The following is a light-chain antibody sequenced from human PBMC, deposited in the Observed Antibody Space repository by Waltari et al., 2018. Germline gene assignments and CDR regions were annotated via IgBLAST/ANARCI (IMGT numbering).Light chain of an antibody. V-gene: IGKV3-20*01. CDR3: QQDDGIVVT. CDR1: QSVSSIS. J-gene: IGKJ4*01. Sequence: EIVLTQYPGTLSLSPGERATLSCRASQSVSSISLTWYQQKLGQAPRLLIYGTCSRATGIGERLSGSETETDITVTISSGEPEDFAGYYCQQDDGIVVTFGGGTKVEI. CDR2: GTC.